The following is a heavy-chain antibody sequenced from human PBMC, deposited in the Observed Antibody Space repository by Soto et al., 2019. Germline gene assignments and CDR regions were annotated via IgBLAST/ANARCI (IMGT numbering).Heavy chain of an antibody. J-gene: IGHJ5*02. D-gene: IGHD3-16*01. CDR2: IYHSGSS. Sequence: SETLSLTCTVSGGSISSGDYSWSWIRQPPGKGLEWIGYIYHSGSSYYNPPLKSRVTISVDRSKNQFSLQLSSVTAADTAVYYCARETNKGGVRWFDPWGQGTLVTVSS. CDR3: ARETNKGGVRWFDP. CDR1: GGSISSGDYS. V-gene: IGHV4-30-2*01.